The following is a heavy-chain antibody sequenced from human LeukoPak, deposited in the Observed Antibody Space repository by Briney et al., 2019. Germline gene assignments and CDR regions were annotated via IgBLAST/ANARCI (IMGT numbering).Heavy chain of an antibody. CDR1: GGSISSYY. J-gene: IGHJ4*02. CDR2: IYYSGST. D-gene: IGHD3-22*01. Sequence: SETLSLTCTVSGGSISSYYWSWIRQPPGKGLEWIGYIYYSGSTNYNPSLKSRVTISVDTSKNQFSLKLSSVTAADTAVYYCARDDSSGYYGWGQGTLVTVSS. CDR3: ARDDSSGYYG. V-gene: IGHV4-59*01.